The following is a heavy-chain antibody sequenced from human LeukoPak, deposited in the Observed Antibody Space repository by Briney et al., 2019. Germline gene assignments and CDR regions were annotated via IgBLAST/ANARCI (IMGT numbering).Heavy chain of an antibody. CDR1: GFTFSSYW. Sequence: PGGSLRLSCAASGFTFSSYWMSWVRQAPGKGLEWVANIRQDGSDKYYVDSVKGRFTISRDNAKNSLYLQMNSLRAEDTAVYYCARDETHTNGYDSYDFWGQGTLVTVST. D-gene: IGHD5-12*01. CDR3: ARDETHTNGYDSYDF. J-gene: IGHJ4*02. CDR2: IRQDGSDK. V-gene: IGHV3-7*01.